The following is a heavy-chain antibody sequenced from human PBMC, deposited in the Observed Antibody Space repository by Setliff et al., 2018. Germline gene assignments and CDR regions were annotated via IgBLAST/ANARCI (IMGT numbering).Heavy chain of an antibody. CDR1: GFTFGDYA. CDR2: ISASGDTT. J-gene: IGHJ4*02. Sequence: GGSLRLSCTASGFTFGDYAMSWVRQAPGKGLEWVSIISASGDTTYYADSVKGRFTISRDNSKNTLYLQMNSLKTEDTAVYYCTTEYYYDSSGYYPPSENFDYWGQGTLVTVSS. V-gene: IGHV3-23*01. CDR3: TTEYYYDSSGYYPPSENFDY. D-gene: IGHD3-22*01.